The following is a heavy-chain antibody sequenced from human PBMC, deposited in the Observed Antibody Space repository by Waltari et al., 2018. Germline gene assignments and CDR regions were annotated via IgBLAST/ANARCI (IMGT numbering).Heavy chain of an antibody. CDR2: IIPIFGTA. J-gene: IGHJ4*02. CDR3: ARGRGRIAARRGVYFDY. V-gene: IGHV1-69*01. D-gene: IGHD6-6*01. CDR1: GGTFSSSA. Sequence: QVQLVQSGAEVKKPGSSVKVSCKASGGTFSSSAISWVRQAPGQGLEWMGGIIPIFGTANYAQKFQGRVTITADESTSTAYMELSSLRSEDTAVYYCARGRGRIAARRGVYFDYWGQGTLVTVSS.